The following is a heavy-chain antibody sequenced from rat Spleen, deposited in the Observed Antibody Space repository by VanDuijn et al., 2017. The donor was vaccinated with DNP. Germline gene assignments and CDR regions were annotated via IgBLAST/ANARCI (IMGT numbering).Heavy chain of an antibody. J-gene: IGHJ3*01. V-gene: IGHV5-29*01. D-gene: IGHD1-1*01. CDR1: GFSFSSFA. CDR2: ISYDGSDT. CDR3: ATDRTTVPAY. Sequence: EVQLVESGGGLVQPVRSMKLSCVASGFSFSSFAMAWVRQAPTKGLEWVASISYDGSDTYYRDSVKGRFTISRNIARSTLYLQMDSLRSEDTATYYCATDRTTVPAYWGQGTLVTVSS.